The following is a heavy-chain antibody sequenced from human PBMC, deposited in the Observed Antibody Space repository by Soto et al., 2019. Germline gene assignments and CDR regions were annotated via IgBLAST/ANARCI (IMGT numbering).Heavy chain of an antibody. Sequence: QVQLVQSGAEVKKPGSSVKVSCKASGGTFSSYAISWVRQAPGQGLEWMGGIIPIFGTANYAQKFRGRVTITADESTSTAYMELSSLRSEDTAVYYCASVRTGIAVAGTGDAFDIWGQGTMVTVSS. V-gene: IGHV1-69*01. CDR3: ASVRTGIAVAGTGDAFDI. CDR2: IIPIFGTA. CDR1: GGTFSSYA. D-gene: IGHD6-19*01. J-gene: IGHJ3*02.